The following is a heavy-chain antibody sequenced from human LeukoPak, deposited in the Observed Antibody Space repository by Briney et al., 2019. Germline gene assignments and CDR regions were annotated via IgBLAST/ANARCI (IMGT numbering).Heavy chain of an antibody. V-gene: IGHV5-51*01. CDR2: IYPDDSDT. D-gene: IGHD2-8*01. J-gene: IGHJ6*03. Sequence: HGESLKISCKGSGYSFASSWIGWVRQMPGKGLEWMGIIYPDDSDTRYSPSFEGQITISVDKSISTAYLQWSSLKASDTAVYYCARHGHCTNGVCYSNYYYHIDFWGKGTTVTVSS. CDR3: ARHGHCTNGVCYSNYYYHIDF. CDR1: GYSFASSW.